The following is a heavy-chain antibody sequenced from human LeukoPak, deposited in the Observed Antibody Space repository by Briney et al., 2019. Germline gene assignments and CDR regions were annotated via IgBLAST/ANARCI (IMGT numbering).Heavy chain of an antibody. V-gene: IGHV4-39*01. D-gene: IGHD4-23*01. Sequence: SETLSLTCTVSGGSISSSSYYWGWIRQPPGKGQEWIGSIYYSGSTYYNPSLKSRVTISVDTSKNQFSLKLSSVTAADTAVYYCARAFDYGGNPFDYWGQGTLVTVSS. J-gene: IGHJ4*02. CDR3: ARAFDYGGNPFDY. CDR2: IYYSGST. CDR1: GGSISSSSYY.